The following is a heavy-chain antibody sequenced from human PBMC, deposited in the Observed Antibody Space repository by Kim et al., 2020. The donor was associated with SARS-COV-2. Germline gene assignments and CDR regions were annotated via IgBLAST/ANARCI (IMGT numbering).Heavy chain of an antibody. D-gene: IGHD2-2*01. CDR2: ISGYNGNT. V-gene: IGHV1-18*04. CDR3: ARDRISAANSGELGYGMDV. CDR1: GYTFTSYG. J-gene: IGHJ6*01. Sequence: ASVKVSCKASGYTFTSYGISWVRQAPGEGLEWMGWISGYNGNTNYAQKLQGRVTMTTDTSTSIAYMEVRSLRSDDTAVYYCARDRISAANSGELGYGMDV.